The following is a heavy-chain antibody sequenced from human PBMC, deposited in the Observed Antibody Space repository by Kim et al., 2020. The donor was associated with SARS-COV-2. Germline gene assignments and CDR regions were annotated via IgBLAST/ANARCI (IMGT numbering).Heavy chain of an antibody. CDR3: ARENSMRPYDY. Sequence: TSYEQKFQGRVTMTRDTSTSTVYMELSSLRSEDTAVYYCARENSMRPYDYWGQGTLVTVSS. V-gene: IGHV1-46*01. J-gene: IGHJ4*02. CDR2: T. D-gene: IGHD4-4*01.